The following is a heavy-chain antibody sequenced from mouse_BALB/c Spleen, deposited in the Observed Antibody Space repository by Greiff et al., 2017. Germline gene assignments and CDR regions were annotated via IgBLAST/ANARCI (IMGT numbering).Heavy chain of an antibody. CDR2: IWAGGST. Sequence: VQLQQSGPGLVAPSQSLSITCTVSGFSLTSYGVHWVRQPPGKGLEWLGVIWAGGSTNYNSALMSRLSISKDNSKSQVFLKMNSLQTDDTAMYYCARPSSLLRPYAMDYWGQGTSVTVSS. CDR3: ARPSSLLRPYAMDY. CDR1: GFSLTSYG. V-gene: IGHV2-9*02. J-gene: IGHJ4*01. D-gene: IGHD1-2*01.